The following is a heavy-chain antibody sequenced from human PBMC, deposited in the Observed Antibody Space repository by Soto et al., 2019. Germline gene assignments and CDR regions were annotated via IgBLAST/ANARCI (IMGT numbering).Heavy chain of an antibody. D-gene: IGHD6-25*01. J-gene: IGHJ1*01. Sequence: PSETLSLTCTVSGGSISNYYWTWIRQPPGKGLQWIGYIYYSGTTNYNPSLKSRVTISVDTSKNQFSLKLSSVTAADTAIYYCARHELSGQGQWGQGTQVTVSS. CDR1: GGSISNYY. CDR2: IYYSGTT. CDR3: ARHELSGQGQ. V-gene: IGHV4-59*01.